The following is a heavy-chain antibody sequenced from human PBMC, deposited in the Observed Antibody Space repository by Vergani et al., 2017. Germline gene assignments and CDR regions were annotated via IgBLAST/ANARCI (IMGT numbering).Heavy chain of an antibody. D-gene: IGHD6-13*01. CDR2: IDPEDGKA. Sequence: EVHLEQSGAEVKRPGAAVKISCEVSGYTFIDYYMHWVKQAPGKGLEWMGLIDPEDGKATYAETLQDRVAITADTSTNTVYLELDSLRPDETALYYCAVHQYSSAWSFDFWGQGTLVTVSS. CDR3: AVHQYSSAWSFDF. CDR1: GYTFIDYY. J-gene: IGHJ4*02. V-gene: IGHV1-69-2*01.